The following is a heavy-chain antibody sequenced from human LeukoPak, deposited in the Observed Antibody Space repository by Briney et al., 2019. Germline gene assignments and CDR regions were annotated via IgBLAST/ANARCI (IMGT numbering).Heavy chain of an antibody. CDR2: IYHSGST. CDR3: ARESIAVAGPFTGGMDV. J-gene: IGHJ6*02. V-gene: IGHV4-30-2*01. CDR1: VGSISSGSNS. Sequence: SQTLSLTCTVSVGSISSGSNSWSWIRQPPGKGLKWIGYIYHSGSTYYNPSLKSRVTISVDRSKNQFSLKLSSVTAADTAVYYCARESIAVAGPFTGGMDVWGQGTTVTVSS. D-gene: IGHD6-19*01.